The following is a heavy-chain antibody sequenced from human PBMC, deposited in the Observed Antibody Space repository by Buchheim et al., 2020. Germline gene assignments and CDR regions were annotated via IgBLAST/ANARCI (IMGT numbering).Heavy chain of an antibody. CDR3: ARGYSNYVRGMDV. CDR1: GYTFTTYY. D-gene: IGHD4-11*01. V-gene: IGHV1-46*01. CDR2: ISPSGGST. Sequence: QVQLVQSGTEVKKPGASVKVSCKASGYTFTTYYIHWVRQAPGQGLEWMGMISPSGGSTSYSQKFQGRVTMTRDTSTSTVYMELSSLRSEDTAVYYCARGYSNYVRGMDVWGQGTT. J-gene: IGHJ6*02.